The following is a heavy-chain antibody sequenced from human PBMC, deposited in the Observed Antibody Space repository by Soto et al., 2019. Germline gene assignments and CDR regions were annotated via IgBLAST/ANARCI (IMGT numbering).Heavy chain of an antibody. CDR3: ARSATDYDFWSGYYNHWFDP. J-gene: IGHJ5*02. Sequence: EASVKVSCKASGYTFTSYYMHWVRQAPGQGLEWMGIINPSGGSTSYAQKFQGRVTMTRDTSTSTVYMELSSLRSEDTAVYYCARSATDYDFWSGYYNHWFDPWGQGTLVTVSS. CDR2: INPSGGST. CDR1: GYTFTSYY. V-gene: IGHV1-46*03. D-gene: IGHD3-3*01.